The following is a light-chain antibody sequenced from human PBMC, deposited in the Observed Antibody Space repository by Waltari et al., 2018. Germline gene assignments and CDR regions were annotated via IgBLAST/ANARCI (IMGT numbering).Light chain of an antibody. J-gene: IGKJ2*01. CDR3: QQYNSYSYT. CDR2: KAS. V-gene: IGKV1-5*03. Sequence: CRASQSISSWLSWYQQKPGKAPKLLIYKASSLESGVPSRFSGSGSGTEFTLTISSLQPDDFATYYCQQYNSYSYTFGQGTKLEIK. CDR1: QSISSW.